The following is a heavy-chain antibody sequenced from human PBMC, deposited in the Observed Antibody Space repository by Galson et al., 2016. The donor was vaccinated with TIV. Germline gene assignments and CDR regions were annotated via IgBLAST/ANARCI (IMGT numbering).Heavy chain of an antibody. CDR1: GYIFTNYW. Sequence: QSGAEVKEPGESLNISCKGSGYIFTNYWIGWVRQMPGKGLEWMGIIYPGDSDTRYSPSFQGPVTISADRSINTACLLLNSRKASDTAMYYCARRFAGDYGAYAALDIWGQGTIVTFSS. CDR3: ARRFAGDYGAYAALDI. J-gene: IGHJ3*02. V-gene: IGHV5-51*01. D-gene: IGHD4-17*01. CDR2: IYPGDSDT.